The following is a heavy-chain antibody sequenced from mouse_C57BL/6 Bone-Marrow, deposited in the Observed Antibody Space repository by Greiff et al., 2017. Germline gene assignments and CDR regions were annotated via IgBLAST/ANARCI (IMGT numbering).Heavy chain of an antibody. V-gene: IGHV5-9*01. Sequence: EVQVVESGGGLVKPGGSLKLSCAASGFTFSSYTMSWVRQTPEKRLEWVATISGGGGNTYYPDSVKGRFTISRDNAKNTLYLQMSSLRSEDTALYYCARHGDYDAGWYFDVWGTGTTVTVSS. CDR2: ISGGGGNT. D-gene: IGHD2-4*01. J-gene: IGHJ1*03. CDR3: ARHGDYDAGWYFDV. CDR1: GFTFSSYT.